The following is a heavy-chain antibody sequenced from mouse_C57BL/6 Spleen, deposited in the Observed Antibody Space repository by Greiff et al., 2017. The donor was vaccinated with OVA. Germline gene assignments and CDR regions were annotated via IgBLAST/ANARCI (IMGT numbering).Heavy chain of an antibody. Sequence: VHLVESGAELVRPGASVTLSCKASGYTFTDYEMHWVKQTPVHGLEWIGAIDPETGGTAYNQKFKGKAILTADKSSSTAYMELRSLTSEDSSVYYCTRSGIPFAYWGQGTLVTVSA. CDR2: IDPETGGT. V-gene: IGHV1-15*01. CDR3: TRSGIPFAY. J-gene: IGHJ3*01. D-gene: IGHD3-1*01. CDR1: GYTFTDYE.